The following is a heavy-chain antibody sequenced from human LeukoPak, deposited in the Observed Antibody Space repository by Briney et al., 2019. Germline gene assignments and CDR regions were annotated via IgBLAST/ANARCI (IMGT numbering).Heavy chain of an antibody. D-gene: IGHD6-19*01. Sequence: ASVKVSCKASGGTFSSYAISWVRQAPGQGLEWMGRIIPILGIANYAQKFQGRVTITADKSTSTAYMELSSLRSEDTAVYYCARLAAVAGPPRGVIDIVDYWGQGTLVTVSS. CDR2: IIPILGIA. V-gene: IGHV1-69*04. CDR1: GGTFSSYA. CDR3: ARLAAVAGPPRGVIDIVDY. J-gene: IGHJ4*02.